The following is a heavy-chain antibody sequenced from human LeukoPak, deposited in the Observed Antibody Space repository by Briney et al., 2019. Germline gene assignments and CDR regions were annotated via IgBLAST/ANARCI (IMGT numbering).Heavy chain of an antibody. CDR2: ISRSGNTI. CDR1: GFTFSNFE. D-gene: IGHD3-10*01. V-gene: IGHV3-48*03. Sequence: PGGSLRLSCAVSGFTFSNFEMSWVRQAPGQGLEWVSYISRSGNTIYYADSVKGRFTISRDNAKNSLYLQMNSLRAEDTAVYYCARGPSGYFGSADYFESWGQGTLVTVSS. CDR3: ARGPSGYFGSADYFES. J-gene: IGHJ4*02.